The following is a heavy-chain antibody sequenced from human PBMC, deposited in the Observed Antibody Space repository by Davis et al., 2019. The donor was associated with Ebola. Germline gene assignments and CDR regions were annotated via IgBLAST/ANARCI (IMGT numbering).Heavy chain of an antibody. CDR1: GYTFTSYY. CDR3: ARVGGSSYYYYGMDV. J-gene: IGHJ6*02. V-gene: IGHV1-46*01. CDR2: INPSGGST. D-gene: IGHD2-15*01. Sequence: ASVKVSCKASGYTFTSYYMHWVRQAPGQGLEWMGIINPSGGSTSYAQKFQGRVTMTRDTSTSTVYMELSSLRSEDTAVYYCARVGGSSYYYYGMDVWGQGTTVTVSS.